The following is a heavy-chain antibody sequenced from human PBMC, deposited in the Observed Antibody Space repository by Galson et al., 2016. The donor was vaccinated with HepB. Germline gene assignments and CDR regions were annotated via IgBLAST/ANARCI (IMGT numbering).Heavy chain of an antibody. CDR1: GGSVSNGTYY. V-gene: IGHV4-61*01. Sequence: SETLSLTCTVSGGSVSNGTYYWSWIRQPPGKGLEWIGYIYYRGTTNYNPSLKTRVTMSVDTSKNQFSLKLRSVTAADAAVYYCAGDYLSYGYSDYYGIDVWGQGTTVTVSS. J-gene: IGHJ6*02. D-gene: IGHD3-16*01. CDR3: AGDYLSYGYSDYYGIDV. CDR2: IYYRGTT.